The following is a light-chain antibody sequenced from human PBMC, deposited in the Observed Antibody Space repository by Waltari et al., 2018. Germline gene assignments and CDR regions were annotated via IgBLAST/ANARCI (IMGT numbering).Light chain of an antibody. CDR2: EVS. CDR3: SLYTSSSTGLYV. CDR1: SSDVGSYNR. Sequence: QSALTQPPSVSGSPGQSVTISCTGTSSDVGSYNRVPWYQQPPGTAPKLMIYEVSNRPSGVPDRFSGSKSGNTASLTISGLQAEDEADYYCSLYTSSSTGLYVFGTGTKVTVL. J-gene: IGLJ1*01. V-gene: IGLV2-18*01.